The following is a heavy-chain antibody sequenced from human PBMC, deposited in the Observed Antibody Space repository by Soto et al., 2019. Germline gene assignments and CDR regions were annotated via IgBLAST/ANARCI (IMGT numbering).Heavy chain of an antibody. D-gene: IGHD4-17*01. J-gene: IGHJ6*02. V-gene: IGHV4-59*01. CDR1: GGSISSYY. CDR2: IYYSGST. Sequence: TLSLTCTVSGGSISSYYWSWIRQPPGKGLEWIGYIYYSGSTNYNPSLKSRVTISVDTSKNQFSLKLSSVTAADTAVYYCARAPTTADYYYYGMDVWGQGTTVTVSS. CDR3: ARAPTTADYYYYGMDV.